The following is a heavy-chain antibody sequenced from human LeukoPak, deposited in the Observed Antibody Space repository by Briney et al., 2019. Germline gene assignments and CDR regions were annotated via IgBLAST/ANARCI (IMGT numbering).Heavy chain of an antibody. CDR3: ARFTMLGAFFDY. CDR1: GFIFSSYG. CDR2: IKQDGSEK. V-gene: IGHV3-7*01. Sequence: PGGSLRLSCAASGFIFSSYGMHWVRQAPGKGLEWVANIKQDGSEKYYVDSVKGRFTISRDNAKNSLYLQMNSLRAEDTAVYYCARFTMLGAFFDYWGQGTLVTVSS. D-gene: IGHD3-10*02. J-gene: IGHJ4*02.